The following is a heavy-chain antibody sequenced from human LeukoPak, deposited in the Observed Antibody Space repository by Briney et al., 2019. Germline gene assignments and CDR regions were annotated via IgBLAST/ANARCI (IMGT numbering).Heavy chain of an antibody. CDR1: GGSFSGYY. Sequence: PSETLSLTCAVYGGSFSGYYWSWIRQPPGKGLEWIGEINHSGSTNYNPSLKSRVTISVDTSKNQFSLKLSSVTAADTAVYYCAREESGTFDYWGQGTLVTVSS. V-gene: IGHV4-34*01. CDR2: INHSGST. J-gene: IGHJ4*02. D-gene: IGHD2/OR15-2a*01. CDR3: AREESGTFDY.